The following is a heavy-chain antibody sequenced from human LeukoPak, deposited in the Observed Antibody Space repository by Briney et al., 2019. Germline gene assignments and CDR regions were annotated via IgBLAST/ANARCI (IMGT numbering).Heavy chain of an antibody. CDR2: ITPSSGAT. V-gene: IGHV1-2*02. CDR1: GYIFSDYY. D-gene: IGHD3-22*01. Sequence: ASVKVSCKASGYIFSDYYIHWVRQAPGQGLEWLGWITPSSGATNFAQKFQSRVTMTTDTSITTAYMELSRLTADDTAVYYCARGPGGQWFFWGRGHLVTVSA. CDR3: ARGPGGQWFF. J-gene: IGHJ2*01.